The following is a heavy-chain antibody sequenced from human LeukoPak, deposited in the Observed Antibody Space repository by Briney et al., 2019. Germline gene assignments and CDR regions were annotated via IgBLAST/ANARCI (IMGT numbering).Heavy chain of an antibody. CDR2: IYYSGST. CDR3: ARVATTMIVDY. Sequence: KPSETLSLTCTVSGGSISSYYWSWIRQPPGKGLEWIGYIYYSGSTNYNPSLKSRVTISVDTSTNQFSLKLSSVTAADTAVYYCARVATTMIVDYWGQGTLVTVSS. V-gene: IGHV4-59*01. J-gene: IGHJ4*02. CDR1: GGSISSYY. D-gene: IGHD3-22*01.